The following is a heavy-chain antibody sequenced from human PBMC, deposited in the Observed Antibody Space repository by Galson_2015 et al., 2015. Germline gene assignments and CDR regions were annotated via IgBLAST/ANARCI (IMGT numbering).Heavy chain of an antibody. CDR3: AREYHFVSGYYLGAFDI. D-gene: IGHD3-3*01. J-gene: IGHJ3*02. Sequence: SLRLSCAASGLTLTNAWMSWVRQAPGKGLEWVGRIKSKTDGGTTDYAAPVKGRFTISRDDSNNMLYLQMNSLKTEDTAVCYCAREYHFVSGYYLGAFDIWGQGTMVAVSS. V-gene: IGHV3-15*01. CDR2: IKSKTDGGTT. CDR1: GLTLTNAW.